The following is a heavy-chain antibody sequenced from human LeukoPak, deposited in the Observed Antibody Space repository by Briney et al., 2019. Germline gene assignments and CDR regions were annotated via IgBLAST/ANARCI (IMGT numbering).Heavy chain of an antibody. CDR3: TGNYYGSGSYADFDY. J-gene: IGHJ4*02. V-gene: IGHV3-73*01. CDR2: IRSTANGYAT. D-gene: IGHD3-10*01. CDR1: GFTFSSYS. Sequence: GGSLRLSCAASGFTFSSYSMNWVRQASGKGLEWVGRIRSTANGYATAYAASVKGRFTISRDDSKNTAYLQMDSLKTEDTAVYYCTGNYYGSGSYADFDYWGQGTLVTVSS.